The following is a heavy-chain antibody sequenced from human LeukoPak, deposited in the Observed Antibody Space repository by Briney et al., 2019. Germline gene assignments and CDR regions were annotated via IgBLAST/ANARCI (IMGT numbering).Heavy chain of an antibody. Sequence: PSETLSLTCAVYGGSFSGYYWSWIRQPPGKGLEWIGEINHGGSTNYNPSLKSRVTISVDTSKNQFSLKLSSVTAADTAVYYCATRGGYYRYYFDYWGQGTLVTVSS. D-gene: IGHD3-22*01. CDR1: GGSFSGYY. CDR3: ATRGGYYRYYFDY. J-gene: IGHJ4*02. V-gene: IGHV4-34*01. CDR2: INHGGST.